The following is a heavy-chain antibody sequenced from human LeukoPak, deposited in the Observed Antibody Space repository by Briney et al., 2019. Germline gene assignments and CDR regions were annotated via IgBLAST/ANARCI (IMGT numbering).Heavy chain of an antibody. D-gene: IGHD1-26*01. CDR1: CGSIKSYY. Sequence: SETLSLTCTVSCGSIKSYYWGWVRQPPGKGLEWIGRIYTTGATQYNPSLKSRVTMSIDTSTNQFSINLTSMTAADTAVYYCGRQGYTASYYFLDSWSQGTLVAVS. CDR2: IYTTGAT. J-gene: IGHJ4*02. V-gene: IGHV4-4*07. CDR3: GRQGYTASYYFLDS.